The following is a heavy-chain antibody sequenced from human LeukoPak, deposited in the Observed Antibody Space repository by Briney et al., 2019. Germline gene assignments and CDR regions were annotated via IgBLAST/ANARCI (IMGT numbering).Heavy chain of an antibody. CDR2: IIPIFGTA. J-gene: IGHJ3*02. Sequence: ASVRVSCKASGGTFSSYAISWVRQAPGQGLEWMGGIIPIFGTADYAQKFPGSVTITTDSSKSTAYMVLSSLRSEDTAVYYCSTAYDSSGAFDTWGQGTMVTVSS. CDR3: STAYDSSGAFDT. V-gene: IGHV1-69*05. CDR1: GGTFSSYA. D-gene: IGHD5-12*01.